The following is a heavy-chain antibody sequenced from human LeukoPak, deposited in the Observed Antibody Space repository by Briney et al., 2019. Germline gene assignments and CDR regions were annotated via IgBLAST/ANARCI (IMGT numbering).Heavy chain of an antibody. J-gene: IGHJ4*02. D-gene: IGHD2-15*01. CDR3: VGEGVRCPGGRCYRTTFDY. Sequence: PGGSLRLSCAASGFSLSEYWMHWVRQAPGKGLVWVSRINGDGSSIRYADSVEGRFTISRDNAKNTLFLQMNSLRAEETAVYYCVGEGVRCPGGRCYRTTFDYWGQGILVAVSS. CDR1: GFSLSEYW. V-gene: IGHV3-74*01. CDR2: INGDGSSI.